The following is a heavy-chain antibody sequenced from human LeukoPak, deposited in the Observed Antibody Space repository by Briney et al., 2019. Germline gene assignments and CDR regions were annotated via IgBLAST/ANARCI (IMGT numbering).Heavy chain of an antibody. J-gene: IGHJ3*02. Sequence: PGGSLRLSCAASGFTFSSYWMSWVRQAPGKGLEWVANIKQDGSEKYYVDSVKGRFTISRDNAKNSLNLQMNSLRAEDTAVYYCARVQGADAFDIWGQGTMVTVSS. D-gene: IGHD3-10*01. V-gene: IGHV3-7*01. CDR2: IKQDGSEK. CDR3: ARVQGADAFDI. CDR1: GFTFSSYW.